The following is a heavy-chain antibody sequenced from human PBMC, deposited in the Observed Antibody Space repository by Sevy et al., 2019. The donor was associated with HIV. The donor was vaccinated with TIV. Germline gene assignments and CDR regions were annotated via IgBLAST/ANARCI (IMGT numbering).Heavy chain of an antibody. J-gene: IGHJ4*02. V-gene: IGHV3-7*01. D-gene: IGHD6-13*01. CDR1: GFTFSVYW. CDR2: LNQGGSEE. Sequence: GSLRLSCAASGFTFSVYWMAWVRQAPGKGLEWVANLNQGGSEEYYLDSVKGRFTISRDNDKDSLYLQMSTLRPEDIGVYYCARGRGAAAGTGFDYWGQGTLVTVSS. CDR3: ARGRGAAAGTGFDY.